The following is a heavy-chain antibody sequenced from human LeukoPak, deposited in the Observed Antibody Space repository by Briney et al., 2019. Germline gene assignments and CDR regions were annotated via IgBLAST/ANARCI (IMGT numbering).Heavy chain of an antibody. D-gene: IGHD2-2*01. J-gene: IGHJ4*02. CDR2: IKSKTDGGTT. Sequence: KSGGSLRLSCAASGFTFSNGCMSWVRQAPGKGLEWVGRIKSKTDGGTTEYAAPVKGRFTISRDDSKNTLYLQMNSLKTEDTAVYYCTTDRYWSSTTCPGAFDHWGQGTLVTVSS. CDR3: TTDRYWSSTTCPGAFDH. V-gene: IGHV3-15*01. CDR1: GFTFSNGC.